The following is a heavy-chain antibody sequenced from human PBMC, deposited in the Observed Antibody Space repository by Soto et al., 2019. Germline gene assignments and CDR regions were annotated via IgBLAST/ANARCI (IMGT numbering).Heavy chain of an antibody. J-gene: IGHJ6*02. D-gene: IGHD3-22*01. CDR2: IIPIFGTA. CDR1: GGTFSSYA. CDR3: ASVRLYYYDSSGLPSYYGMDV. Sequence: QVQLLQSGAEVKKPGSSVKVSCKASGGTFSSYAISWVRQAPGQGLEWMGGIIPIFGTANYAQKFQGRVTITADESTSTAYMELSSLRSEDTAVYYCASVRLYYYDSSGLPSYYGMDVWGQGTTVTVSS. V-gene: IGHV1-69*01.